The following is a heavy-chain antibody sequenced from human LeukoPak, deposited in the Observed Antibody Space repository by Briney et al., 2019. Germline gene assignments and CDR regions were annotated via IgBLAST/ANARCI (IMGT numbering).Heavy chain of an antibody. CDR3: AKVAGIAAAGTGQGDY. CDR2: ISGGGGST. Sequence: GGSLRLSCAASGFTFSSYAMSWVRQAPGKGLEWVSAISGGGGSTYYADSVKGRFTISRDNSKNTLYLQMNSLRAEDTAVYYCAKVAGIAAAGTGQGDYWGQGTLVTVSS. CDR1: GFTFSSYA. D-gene: IGHD6-13*01. V-gene: IGHV3-23*01. J-gene: IGHJ4*02.